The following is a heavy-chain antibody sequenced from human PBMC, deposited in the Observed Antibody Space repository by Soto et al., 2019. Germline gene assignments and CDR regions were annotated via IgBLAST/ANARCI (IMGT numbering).Heavy chain of an antibody. CDR1: GYTFSRYG. Sequence: ASVKVSCKASGYTFSRYGIMWVRQAPGQGLEWMRWISAYNGNTNSAEKLRGRLTMTTDASTTTAYMELRSLRSDDTAIYYCARDQGFRVVINSNWFDPWGQGTLVTVSS. V-gene: IGHV1-18*01. CDR2: ISAYNGNT. J-gene: IGHJ5*02. D-gene: IGHD2-21*01. CDR3: ARDQGFRVVINSNWFDP.